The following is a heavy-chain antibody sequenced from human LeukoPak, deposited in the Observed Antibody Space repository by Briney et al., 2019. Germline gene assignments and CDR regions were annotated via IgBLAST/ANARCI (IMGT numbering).Heavy chain of an antibody. CDR1: GGTFSSYA. V-gene: IGHV1-69*13. CDR2: IIPIFGTA. Sequence: ASVKVSCKASGGTFSSYAISWVRQAPGQGLEWMGGIIPIFGTANYAQKFQGRVTITADESTSTAYMELSSLRSEDTAVYYCARSYYGSGSSFDYWGQGTLVTVSS. CDR3: ARSYYGSGSSFDY. J-gene: IGHJ4*02. D-gene: IGHD3-10*01.